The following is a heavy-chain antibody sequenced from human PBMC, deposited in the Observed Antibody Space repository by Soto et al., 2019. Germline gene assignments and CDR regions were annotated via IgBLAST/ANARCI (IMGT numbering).Heavy chain of an antibody. CDR1: GFTFSDYG. CDR3: ARDSSGTYFDH. Sequence: GESLKISCAASGFTFSDYGMHWVRQAPGKGLEWVAVIWYAGSNQYYADSVKGRFTISRDNSKNTLYLQMNSLRADDTAVYYCARDSSGTYFDHWGQGTPVTVS. D-gene: IGHD1-1*01. CDR2: IWYAGSNQ. V-gene: IGHV3-33*01. J-gene: IGHJ4*02.